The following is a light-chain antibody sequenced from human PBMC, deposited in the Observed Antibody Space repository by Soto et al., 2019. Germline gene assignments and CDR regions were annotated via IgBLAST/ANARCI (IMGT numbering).Light chain of an antibody. CDR2: WAS. CDR3: QQYYRHPLT. Sequence: DIVMTQSPYSLAVSLGERATINCKSSQSVLYSSNNNNYLAWYQQKPRQPPKLLIYWASTRESGVPDRFSGSGSGTDFTLTISSLQAEDVAVYYCQQYYRHPLTFGGGTKVEIK. J-gene: IGKJ4*01. V-gene: IGKV4-1*01. CDR1: QSVLYSSNNNNY.